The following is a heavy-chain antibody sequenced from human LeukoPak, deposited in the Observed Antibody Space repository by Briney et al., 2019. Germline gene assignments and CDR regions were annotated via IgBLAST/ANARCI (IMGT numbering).Heavy chain of an antibody. V-gene: IGHV3-74*01. D-gene: IGHD3-16*01. CDR2: IDTDGTDT. CDR1: GFTFSSDW. Sequence: GGSQRLSCAVSGFTFSSDWMHWVRQAPGKGLVWVSRIDTDGTDTAYADSVKGRFTISRDNAKNTLYLQMNSLRAEDTAVYYCARPRAYDSRDLDYWGQGALVTVSS. J-gene: IGHJ4*02. CDR3: ARPRAYDSRDLDY.